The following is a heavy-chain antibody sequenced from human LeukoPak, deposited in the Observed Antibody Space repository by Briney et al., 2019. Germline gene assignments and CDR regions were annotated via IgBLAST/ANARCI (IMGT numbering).Heavy chain of an antibody. J-gene: IGHJ3*02. Sequence: GRSLRLSCAASGFTLSSYAMHWVRQAPGKGLEWVAVISYDGSNKYYADSVKGRFTISRDNSKNTLYLQMNSLRAEDTAVYYCARGQYDAFDIWGQGTMVTVSS. CDR3: ARGQYDAFDI. CDR1: GFTLSSYA. CDR2: ISYDGSNK. V-gene: IGHV3-30-3*01.